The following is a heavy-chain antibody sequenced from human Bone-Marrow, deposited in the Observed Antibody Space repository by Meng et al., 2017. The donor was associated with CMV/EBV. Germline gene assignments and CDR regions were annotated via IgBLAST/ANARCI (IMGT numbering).Heavy chain of an antibody. D-gene: IGHD3-3*01. CDR1: GYTFATSG. CDR3: ARDLNYDFWSGYYPLYYYYGMDV. CDR2: ISAYNGNT. V-gene: IGHV1-18*01. J-gene: IGHJ6*02. Sequence: ASVKVSCKASGYTFATSGISWVRQAPGQGLEWMGWISAYNGNTNYAQKLQGRVTMTTDTSTSTAYMELRSLRSDDTAVYYCARDLNYDFWSGYYPLYYYYGMDVWGQGTTVTVSS.